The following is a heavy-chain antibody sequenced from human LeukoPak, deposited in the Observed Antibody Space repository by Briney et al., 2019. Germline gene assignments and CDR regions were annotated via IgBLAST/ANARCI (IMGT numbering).Heavy chain of an antibody. D-gene: IGHD2-2*01. V-gene: IGHV3-30*04. CDR2: ISYDGSNK. Sequence: LAGGSLRLSCAASGFTFSSYAMHWVRQAPGKGLEWVAVISYDGSNKYYADSVKGRFTISRDNAKNSLYLQMNSLRAEDTAVYYCARDRQLLWAYYFDYWGQGTLVTVSS. CDR3: ARDRQLLWAYYFDY. J-gene: IGHJ4*02. CDR1: GFTFSSYA.